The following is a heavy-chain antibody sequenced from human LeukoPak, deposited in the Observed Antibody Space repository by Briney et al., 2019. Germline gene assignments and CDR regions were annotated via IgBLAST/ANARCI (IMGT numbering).Heavy chain of an antibody. J-gene: IGHJ4*02. CDR2: ISGSGGST. Sequence: GGSLRLSCAASGFPFSSYGMSWVRQAPGKGLEWVSAISGSGGSTYYADSVKGRFTISRDNSKNTLYLQMNSLRAEDTAVYYCAKPNAADYYDSSGSYFDYWGQGTLVTVSS. D-gene: IGHD3-22*01. CDR1: GFPFSSYG. CDR3: AKPNAADYYDSSGSYFDY. V-gene: IGHV3-23*01.